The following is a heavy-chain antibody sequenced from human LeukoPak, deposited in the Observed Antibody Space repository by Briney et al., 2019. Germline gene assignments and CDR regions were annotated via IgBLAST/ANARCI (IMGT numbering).Heavy chain of an antibody. Sequence: SETLSLTCAVYGGSFSGYYWSWIRQPPGKGLEWIGEINHSGSTNYNPSLKSRVTISVDTSKNQFSLKLSSVTAADTAVYYCARRGTYGSGSYRFGRTFDYWGQGTLVTVSS. J-gene: IGHJ4*02. V-gene: IGHV4-34*01. CDR3: ARRGTYGSGSYRFGRTFDY. CDR2: INHSGST. CDR1: GGSFSGYY. D-gene: IGHD3-10*01.